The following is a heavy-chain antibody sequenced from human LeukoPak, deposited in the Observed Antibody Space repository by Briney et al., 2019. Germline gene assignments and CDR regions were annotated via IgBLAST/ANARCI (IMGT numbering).Heavy chain of an antibody. J-gene: IGHJ4*02. V-gene: IGHV5-51*01. Sequence: GASLKISCKGSGSRFTSYWIGWVRQMPGKGLEWMGIIYPGDSDTRYSPSFQGQVTISADKSISTAYLQWSSLKASDTAMYYCARWGYYDILTGYSRDNYFDYWGQGTLVTVSS. CDR2: IYPGDSDT. D-gene: IGHD3-9*01. CDR1: GSRFTSYW. CDR3: ARWGYYDILTGYSRDNYFDY.